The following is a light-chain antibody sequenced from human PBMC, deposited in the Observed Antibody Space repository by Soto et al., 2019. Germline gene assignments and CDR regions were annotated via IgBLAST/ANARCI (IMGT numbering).Light chain of an antibody. CDR2: GAS. CDR1: QSVSSN. J-gene: IGKJ1*01. CDR3: QQYNNWPPDRT. Sequence: EIVMTQSPATLSVSPGERATLSCRASQSVSSNLAWYQQKPGQAPRLLIYGASTRATGIPARISGGGSGTELTLTISGRVAEDVAIYFCQQYNNWPPDRTFGQGTKVEIK. V-gene: IGKV3-15*01.